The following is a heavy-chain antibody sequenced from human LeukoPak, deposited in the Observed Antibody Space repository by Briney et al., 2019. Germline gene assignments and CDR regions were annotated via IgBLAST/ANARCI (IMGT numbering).Heavy chain of an antibody. CDR1: GGSFSSGGYY. J-gene: IGHJ3*02. CDR3: ASMKGGAFDI. Sequence: SGTLSLTCTVSGGSFSSGGYYWSWIRQHPGEGLEWIGYIYYSGRTYYNPSLKSRVTISVDTSKNQFSLKLSSVTAADTAVYYCASMKGGAFDIWGQGTMVTVSS. CDR2: IYYSGRT. V-gene: IGHV4-31*03. D-gene: IGHD3-16*01.